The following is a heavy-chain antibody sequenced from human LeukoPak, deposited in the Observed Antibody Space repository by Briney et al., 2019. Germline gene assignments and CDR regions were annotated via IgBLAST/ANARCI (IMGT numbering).Heavy chain of an antibody. D-gene: IGHD3-10*01. Sequence: SETLSLTCTVSGGSISSSSYYWGWIRQPPGKGLEWIGSINYSGSTYYDPSLKSRLTISVDTSKNQFSLKLSSVTAADTAVYYCARRADITMVRGVPFFDYWGQGTLVTVSS. V-gene: IGHV4-39*01. CDR1: GGSISSSSYY. CDR3: ARRADITMVRGVPFFDY. J-gene: IGHJ4*02. CDR2: INYSGST.